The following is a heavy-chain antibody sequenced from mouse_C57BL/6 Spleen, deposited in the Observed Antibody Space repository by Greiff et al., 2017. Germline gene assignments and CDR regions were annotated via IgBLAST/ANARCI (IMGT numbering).Heavy chain of an antibody. J-gene: IGHJ3*01. CDR1: GYTFTDYY. D-gene: IGHD1-2*01. CDR2: INPNNGGT. V-gene: IGHV1-26*01. Sequence: VQLQQSGPELVKPGASVKISCKASGYTFTDYYMNWVKQSHGKSLEWIGDINPNNGGTSYNQKFKGKATLTVDKSSSTAYMGLRSLTSADSAVSYCAGSPYYGAYWGQGTLVTVSA. CDR3: AGSPYYGAY.